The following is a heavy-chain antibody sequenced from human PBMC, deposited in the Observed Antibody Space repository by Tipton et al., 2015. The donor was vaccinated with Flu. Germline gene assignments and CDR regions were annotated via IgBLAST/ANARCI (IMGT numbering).Heavy chain of an antibody. CDR3: ARPYYDILTGYESNWFDP. Sequence: QSGAEVKKPGSSVKVSCKASGGTFSSYAISWVRQAPGQGLEWMGGIIPIFGTANYAQKFQGRVTITADESTSTAYMELSSLRSEDTAVYYCARPYYDILTGYESNWFDPWGQGTLVTVSS. CDR1: GGTFSSYA. J-gene: IGHJ5*02. D-gene: IGHD3-9*01. CDR2: IIPIFGTA. V-gene: IGHV1-69*01.